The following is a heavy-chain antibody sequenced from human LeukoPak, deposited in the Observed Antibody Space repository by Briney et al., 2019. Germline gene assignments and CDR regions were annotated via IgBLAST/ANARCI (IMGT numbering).Heavy chain of an antibody. J-gene: IGHJ4*02. Sequence: SETLSLTCTVSGGSISSSSYYWGWIRQPPGKGLEWIGIVYYSGSTHYNPSLKSRVTISVDTSKNWVSLKLSSVTAADTAVYYCARHEEKGSYYDSSRYYPDYWGQGTLVTVSS. CDR3: ARHEEKGSYYDSSRYYPDY. CDR2: VYYSGST. CDR1: GGSISSSSYY. D-gene: IGHD3-22*01. V-gene: IGHV4-39*01.